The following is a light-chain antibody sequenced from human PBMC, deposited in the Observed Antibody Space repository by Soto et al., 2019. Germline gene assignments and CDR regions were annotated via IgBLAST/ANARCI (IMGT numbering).Light chain of an antibody. CDR2: GAS. Sequence: EIVMTQSPATLSVSPGERATLSCRASQSVSSNLAWYQQKSGQAPRLLIYGASTRATGFPARFSGSGSGTEFTLTISTLQSEDFVVYYCQHYNNWPYTFGQGTKLEIK. CDR3: QHYNNWPYT. CDR1: QSVSSN. J-gene: IGKJ2*01. V-gene: IGKV3-15*01.